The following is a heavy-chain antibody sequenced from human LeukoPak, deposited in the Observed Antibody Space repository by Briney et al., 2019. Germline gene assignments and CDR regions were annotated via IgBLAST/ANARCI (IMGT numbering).Heavy chain of an antibody. CDR2: IIPILGIA. CDR1: GGTFSSYA. V-gene: IGHV1-69*04. D-gene: IGHD6-13*01. Sequence: SVKVSCKASGGTFSSYAISWVRQAPGQGLEWMGRIIPILGIANYAQKFQGRVTITADKSTSTAYMELSGLRSDDTAVFYCARGVKPTIATSLDVDFDYWGQGTLVTVSS. CDR3: ARGVKPTIATSLDVDFDY. J-gene: IGHJ4*02.